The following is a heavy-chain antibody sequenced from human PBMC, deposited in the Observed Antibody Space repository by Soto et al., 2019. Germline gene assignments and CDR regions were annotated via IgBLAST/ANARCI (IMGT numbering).Heavy chain of an antibody. CDR1: GGSVSSGSYY. Sequence: SETLSLTCTVSGGSVSSGSYYWSWIRQPPGKGLEWIGYIYYSGSTNYNPSLKSRVTISVDTSENQFSLKLSSVTAADTAVYYCARTMVGARAGYFDYWGRGTLVTVSS. CDR2: IYYSGST. J-gene: IGHJ4*02. V-gene: IGHV4-61*01. D-gene: IGHD1-26*01. CDR3: ARTMVGARAGYFDY.